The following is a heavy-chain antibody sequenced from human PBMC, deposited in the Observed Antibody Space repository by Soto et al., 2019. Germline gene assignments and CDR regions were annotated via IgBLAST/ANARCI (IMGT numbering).Heavy chain of an antibody. D-gene: IGHD3-3*01. Sequence: SVKVSCKASGGTFSSYAISWVRQAPGQGLEWMGGIIPIFSTANYAQKFQGRVTITADESTSTAYMELSSLRSEDTAVYYCARDGVAIFGVVTHYHPSSYHWFDPWGQGTLVTVSS. J-gene: IGHJ5*02. CDR2: IIPIFSTA. V-gene: IGHV1-69*13. CDR3: ARDGVAIFGVVTHYHPSSYHWFDP. CDR1: GGTFSSYA.